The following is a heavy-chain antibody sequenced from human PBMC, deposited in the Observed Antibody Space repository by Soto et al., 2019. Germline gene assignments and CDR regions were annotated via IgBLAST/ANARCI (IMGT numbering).Heavy chain of an antibody. D-gene: IGHD1-1*01. CDR2: TSYDGSSE. J-gene: IGHJ4*02. V-gene: IGHV3-30-3*01. CDR3: VRDPSSVTTRRLDY. CDR1: GFSFSGFA. Sequence: GGSLRLSCVASGFSFSGFAMQWVRQAPGKGLEWVAVTSYDGSSEKYADSVKGRFTISRDNSRNTMYLQMNSLRAEDTAVYYCVRDPSSVTTRRLDYWGQGTLVTVSS.